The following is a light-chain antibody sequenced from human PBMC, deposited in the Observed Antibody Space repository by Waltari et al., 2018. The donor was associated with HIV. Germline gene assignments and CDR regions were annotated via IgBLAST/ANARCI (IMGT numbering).Light chain of an antibody. V-gene: IGLV2-14*03. Sequence: SALTQPASVSGSPGQSFTISCTGTSSHFGLYNFVSWYQQYPGNVPKVIIYDVTSRPSGVPHRFSGSRSGNTASLTISGLQVDDEAVYYCSTHTTNDTLEFGGGTKLTVL. CDR1: SSHFGLYNF. J-gene: IGLJ2*01. CDR2: DVT. CDR3: STHTTNDTLE.